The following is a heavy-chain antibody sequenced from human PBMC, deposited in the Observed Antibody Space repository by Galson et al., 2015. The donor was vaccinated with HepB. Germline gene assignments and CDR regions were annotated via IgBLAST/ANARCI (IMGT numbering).Heavy chain of an antibody. D-gene: IGHD3-22*01. Sequence: SVKVSCKASGGTFSSYAISWVRQAPGQGLEWMGRIIPNLGIANYAQKFQGRVTITADKSTSTAYMELSSLRSEDTAVYYCARGFGDDSSGYFEWFDPWGQGTLVTVSS. J-gene: IGHJ5*02. CDR3: ARGFGDDSSGYFEWFDP. V-gene: IGHV1-69*10. CDR2: IIPNLGIA. CDR1: GGTFSSYA.